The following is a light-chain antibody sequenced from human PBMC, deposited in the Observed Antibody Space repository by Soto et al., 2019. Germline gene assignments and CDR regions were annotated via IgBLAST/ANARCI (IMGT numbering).Light chain of an antibody. V-gene: IGKV1-13*02. Sequence: AIQLTQSPTSLSASVGDRVTITCRASQGISPALAWYQQKSGKPPQLVIYDASNLESGVPSRFSGSGSGTDYTLTISSLQPEDFATYFCQQFNSYPLTFGGGTRVEIK. CDR2: DAS. CDR3: QQFNSYPLT. J-gene: IGKJ4*01. CDR1: QGISPA.